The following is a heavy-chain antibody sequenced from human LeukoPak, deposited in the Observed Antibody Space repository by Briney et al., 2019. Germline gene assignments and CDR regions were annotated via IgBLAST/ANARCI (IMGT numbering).Heavy chain of an antibody. Sequence: GESLKISCKGSGYSFTSYWIGWVRQMPGKGLELMGIIYPGDSDTRYSPSFQGQVTISADKSISTAYLQWSSLKASDTAMYYCARHRYYDFWSGPRPAFDIWGQGTMVTVSS. CDR1: GYSFTSYW. D-gene: IGHD3-3*01. J-gene: IGHJ3*02. V-gene: IGHV5-51*01. CDR3: ARHRYYDFWSGPRPAFDI. CDR2: IYPGDSDT.